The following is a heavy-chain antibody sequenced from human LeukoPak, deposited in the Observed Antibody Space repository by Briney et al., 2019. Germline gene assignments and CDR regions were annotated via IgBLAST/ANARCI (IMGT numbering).Heavy chain of an antibody. CDR3: AKVGQNYHILTYYFDY. V-gene: IGHV3-23*01. CDR2: ISGSGEST. D-gene: IGHD3-9*01. Sequence: SGGSLRLSCAVSGFTFRSYDMSWVRQAPGKGLEWVSGISGSGESTYYANSVKGRFTISRDTSKNALYLHMNSLRVEDTAVYYCAKVGQNYHILTYYFDYWGQGTLVTVSS. J-gene: IGHJ4*02. CDR1: GFTFRSYD.